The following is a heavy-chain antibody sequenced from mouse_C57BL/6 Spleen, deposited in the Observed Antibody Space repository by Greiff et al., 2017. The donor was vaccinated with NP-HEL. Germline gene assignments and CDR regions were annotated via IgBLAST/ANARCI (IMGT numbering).Heavy chain of an antibody. CDR2: IYPGDGDT. CDR3: AREIYYGNYRAMDY. D-gene: IGHD2-1*01. V-gene: IGHV1-82*01. CDR1: GYAFSSSW. J-gene: IGHJ4*01. Sequence: QVQLQQSGPELVKPGASVKISCKASGYAFSSSWMNWVKQRPGKGLEWIGRIYPGDGDTNYNGKFKGKATLTADKSSSTAYMQLSSLTSEDSAVYFCAREIYYGNYRAMDYWGQGTSVTVSS.